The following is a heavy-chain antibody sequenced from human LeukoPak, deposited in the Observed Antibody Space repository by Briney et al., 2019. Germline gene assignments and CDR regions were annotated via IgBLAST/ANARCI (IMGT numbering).Heavy chain of an antibody. J-gene: IGHJ4*02. CDR3: ARGLRAYCGSDCFPYYFDY. D-gene: IGHD2-21*01. V-gene: IGHV3-21*01. CDR2: ISSSSSYI. Sequence: GGSLRLSCAASGFTFSSYSMNWVRQAPGKGLEWVSSISSSSSYIYYADSVKGRFTISRDNAKNSLYLQMNSLRAEDTAVYYCARGLRAYCGSDCFPYYFDYWGQGTLVTVSS. CDR1: GFTFSSYS.